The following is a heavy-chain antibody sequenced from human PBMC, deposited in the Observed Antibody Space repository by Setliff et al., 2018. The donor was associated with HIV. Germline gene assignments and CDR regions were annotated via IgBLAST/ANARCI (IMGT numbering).Heavy chain of an antibody. CDR1: GFTFSSYT. CDR3: ARSVIGYYYYGMDV. CDR2: ISGSSDKI. Sequence: GESLKISCAASGFTFSSYTMSWVRQAPGKGLEWLSFISGSSDKIFYADSVKGRFTISRDNAKNTLYLQMNSLRAEDTAVYYCARSVIGYYYYGMDVWGQGTLVTVSS. V-gene: IGHV3-48*04. D-gene: IGHD3-10*01. J-gene: IGHJ6*02.